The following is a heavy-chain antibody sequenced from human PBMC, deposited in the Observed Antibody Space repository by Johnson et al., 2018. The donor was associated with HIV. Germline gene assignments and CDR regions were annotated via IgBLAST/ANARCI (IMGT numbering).Heavy chain of an antibody. CDR1: GFTFDDYA. J-gene: IGHJ3*02. V-gene: IGHV3-9*01. Sequence: VLLVQSGGGLVQPGRSLRLSCAASGFTFDDYAMHWVRQAPGEGLEWVSGISWNSGNIGYADSVKGRFTISRDNAKNSLYLQMNSLRAEDTAVYYCARSPEGDAFDIWGQGTMVTVSS. D-gene: IGHD1-26*01. CDR2: ISWNSGNI. CDR3: ARSPEGDAFDI.